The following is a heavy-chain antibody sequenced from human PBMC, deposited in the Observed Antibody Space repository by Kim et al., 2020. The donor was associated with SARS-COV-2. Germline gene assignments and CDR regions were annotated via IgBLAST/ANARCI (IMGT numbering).Heavy chain of an antibody. D-gene: IGHD3-10*01. J-gene: IGHJ4*02. V-gene: IGHV3-21*01. CDR3: ARVVGYGSGSYPYYFDY. Sequence: VKGRFTISRDNAKNSLYLQMNSLRAEDTAVYYWARVVGYGSGSYPYYFDYWGQGTLVTVSS.